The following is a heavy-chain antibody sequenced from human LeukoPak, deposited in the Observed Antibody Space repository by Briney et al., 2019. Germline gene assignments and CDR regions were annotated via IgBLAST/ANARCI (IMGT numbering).Heavy chain of an antibody. D-gene: IGHD2-2*01. CDR1: GFTFSSYG. V-gene: IGHV3-30*02. Sequence: PGGSLRLSCAASGFTFSSYGMHWVRQAPGKGLEWVAFIRYDGSNKYYADSVKGRFTISRDNSKNTLYLQMNSLRAEDTAVYYCAKDQGVVVPAANFDYWGQGTLVTVSS. CDR3: AKDQGVVVPAANFDY. CDR2: IRYDGSNK. J-gene: IGHJ4*02.